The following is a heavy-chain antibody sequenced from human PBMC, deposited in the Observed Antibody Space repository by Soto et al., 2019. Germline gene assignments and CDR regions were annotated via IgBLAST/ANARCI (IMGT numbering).Heavy chain of an antibody. CDR2: IFYTGDI. CDR3: AKSSEVRATFAFDI. J-gene: IGHJ3*02. Sequence: ETLSLTCTVSGDSITKHYWSWIRQPPGKGLEYIGYIFYTGDINYNPSLKSRVTISIDTSKNQFSLKLASVTAADTAVYYCAKSSEVRATFAFDIWGQGTMVTVSS. V-gene: IGHV4-59*11. D-gene: IGHD1-26*01. CDR1: GDSITKHY.